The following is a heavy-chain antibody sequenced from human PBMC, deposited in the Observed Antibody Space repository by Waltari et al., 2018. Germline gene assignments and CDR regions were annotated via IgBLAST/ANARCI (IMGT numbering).Heavy chain of an antibody. CDR2: IIPILGIA. CDR1: GGTFSSYA. D-gene: IGHD3-9*01. V-gene: IGHV1-69*10. Sequence: QVQLVQSGAEVKKPGSSVKVSCKASGGTFSSYAISWVRQAPGQGLEWMGGIIPILGIANYAQKFQGRVTITADKSTSTAYMELSSLRSEDTAVYYCARAPAGDILTGYSLPYYYYYMDVWGKGTTVTVSS. CDR3: ARAPAGDILTGYSLPYYYYYMDV. J-gene: IGHJ6*03.